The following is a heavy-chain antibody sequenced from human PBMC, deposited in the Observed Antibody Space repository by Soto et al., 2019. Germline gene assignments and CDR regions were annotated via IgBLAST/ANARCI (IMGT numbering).Heavy chain of an antibody. V-gene: IGHV4-59*12. Sequence: SETLSLTCTVSGGSMISYYWSWIRQPPGRGLEWIGFIYYAGSTKYNPSLNSRVTISVDTSKNQVSLKLSSVTAADTAVYYCARVSGIYYYGMDVWGQGTTVTVSS. J-gene: IGHJ6*02. CDR2: IYYAGST. D-gene: IGHD3-10*01. CDR3: ARVSGIYYYGMDV. CDR1: GGSMISYY.